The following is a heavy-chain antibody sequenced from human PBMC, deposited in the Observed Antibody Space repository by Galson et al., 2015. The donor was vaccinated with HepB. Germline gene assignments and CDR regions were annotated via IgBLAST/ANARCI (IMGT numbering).Heavy chain of an antibody. Sequence: SLRLSCAASGFTFSDYYMSWIRQAPGKGLEWVSYISSSSSYTNYADSVKGRFTISRDNAKNSLYLQMNSLRAEDTAVYYCARAVADYYYGMDVWGQGTTDTVSS. CDR1: GFTFSDYY. CDR2: ISSSSSYT. V-gene: IGHV3-11*06. CDR3: ARAVADYYYGMDV. D-gene: IGHD6-19*01. J-gene: IGHJ6*02.